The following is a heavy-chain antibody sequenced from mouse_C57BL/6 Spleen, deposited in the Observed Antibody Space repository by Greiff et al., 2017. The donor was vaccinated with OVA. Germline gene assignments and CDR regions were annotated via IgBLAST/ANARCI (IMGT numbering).Heavy chain of an antibody. CDR2: IDPSDSYT. CDR1: GYTFTSYW. CDR3: ARRGHVSRAMDY. D-gene: IGHD3-1*01. Sequence: QVQLKQPGAELVMPGASVKLSCKASGYTFTSYWMHWVKQRPGQGLEWIGEIDPSDSYTNYNQKFKGKSTLTVDKSSSTAYMQLSSLTSEDSAVYDCARRGHVSRAMDYWGQGTSVTVSS. V-gene: IGHV1-69*01. J-gene: IGHJ4*01.